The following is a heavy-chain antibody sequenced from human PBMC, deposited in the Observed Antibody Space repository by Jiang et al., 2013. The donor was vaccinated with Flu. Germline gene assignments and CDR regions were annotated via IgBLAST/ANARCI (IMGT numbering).Heavy chain of an antibody. V-gene: IGHV1-69*04. D-gene: IGHD6-19*01. CDR3: ARDPAPTGPYSSGWTSQTTFDY. CDR1: GGTFSSYA. CDR2: IIPILGIA. Sequence: GGTFSSYAISWVRQAPGQGLEWMGRIIPILGIANYAQKFQGRVTITADKSTSTAYMELSSLRSDDTAVYYCARDPAPTGPYSSGWTSQTTFDYWGQGTLVTVSS. J-gene: IGHJ4*02.